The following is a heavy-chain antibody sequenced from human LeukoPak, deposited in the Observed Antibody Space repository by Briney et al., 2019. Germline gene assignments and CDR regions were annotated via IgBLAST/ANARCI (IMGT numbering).Heavy chain of an antibody. CDR3: ARAAGQQPQCYFDY. CDR2: INPNSGGT. J-gene: IGHJ4*02. CDR1: GYTFTGYY. Sequence: GASVKVSCKASGYTFTGYYMHWVRQAPGQGLEWMGWINPNSGGTNYAQKFQGRVTMTRDTSISTAYMELSRLRSDDTAVYYCARAAGQQPQCYFDYWGQGTLVTVSS. V-gene: IGHV1-2*02. D-gene: IGHD6-13*01.